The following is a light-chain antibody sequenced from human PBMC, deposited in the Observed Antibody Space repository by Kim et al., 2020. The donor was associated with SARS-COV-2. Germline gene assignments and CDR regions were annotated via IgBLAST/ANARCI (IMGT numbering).Light chain of an antibody. CDR3: QQSYSTPQYT. CDR1: QSISSY. CDR2: GAS. Sequence: DIQMTQSPSSLSASVGDRVTITCRASQSISSYLNWYQQKPGKAPKLLIYGASSLQSGVPSRFSGSGSGTDFTLTISSLQPEDFATYYCQQSYSTPQYTCGQGTRLEI. J-gene: IGKJ2*01. V-gene: IGKV1-39*01.